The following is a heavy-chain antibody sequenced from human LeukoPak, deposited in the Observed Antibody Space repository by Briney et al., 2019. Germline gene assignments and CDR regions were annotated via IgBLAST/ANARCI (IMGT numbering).Heavy chain of an antibody. J-gene: IGHJ6*03. CDR3: ARDPPNRGLKYYYYYMDV. Sequence: PGGSLRLSCAASGFTFSSYSMNWVRQAPGKGLEWVSYISSSSSTIYYADSVKGRFTISRDNAKNSLYLQMNSLRAEDTAVYYCARDPPNRGLKYYYYYMDVWGKGTTVTVSS. CDR1: GFTFSSYS. V-gene: IGHV3-48*04. D-gene: IGHD1-14*01. CDR2: ISSSSSTI.